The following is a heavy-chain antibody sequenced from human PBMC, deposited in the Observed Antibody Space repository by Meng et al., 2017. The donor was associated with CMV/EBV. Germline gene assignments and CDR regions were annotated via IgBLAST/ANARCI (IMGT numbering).Heavy chain of an antibody. CDR1: GYTFTSLD. Sequence: SCKASGYTFTSLDINWMRQVTGQGLEWMGWMNPNSGETGYAQNFQGRVAMTRDPSISTAYMELSSLRSEDTAVYYCARGIAAGVDYWGQGTLVTVSS. D-gene: IGHD6-25*01. J-gene: IGHJ4*02. CDR3: ARGIAAGVDY. CDR2: MNPNSGET. V-gene: IGHV1-8*01.